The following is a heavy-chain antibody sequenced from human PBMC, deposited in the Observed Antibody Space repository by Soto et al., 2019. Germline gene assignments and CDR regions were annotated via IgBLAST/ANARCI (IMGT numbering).Heavy chain of an antibody. CDR3: ARDERVVVGPAAIPTLHLQLAP. J-gene: IGHJ5*02. D-gene: IGHD2-2*01. CDR1: GYTFTSYG. CDR2: ISAYNGNT. V-gene: IGHV1-18*01. Sequence: ASVKVSCKASGYTFTSYGISWVRQAPGQGLEWMGWISAYNGNTNYAQKLQGRVTMTTDTSTSTAYMELRSLRSDDTAVYYCARDERVVVGPAAIPTLHLQLAPWGQGTLVTVSS.